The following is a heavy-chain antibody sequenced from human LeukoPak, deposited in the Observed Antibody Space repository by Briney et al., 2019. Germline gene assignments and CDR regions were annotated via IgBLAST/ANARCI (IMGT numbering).Heavy chain of an antibody. CDR2: IWYDGSND. D-gene: IGHD1-26*01. CDR1: GFTFSSYG. CDR3: ARDVSGSYYNFDY. J-gene: IGHJ4*02. Sequence: PGGSLRLSCAASGFTFSSYGMHWVRQAPGKGLEWVAVIWYDGSNDYYADSVKGRFTISRDNSKNTLYLQMNSLKTEDTAVYYCARDVSGSYYNFDYWGQGTLVTVSS. V-gene: IGHV3-33*01.